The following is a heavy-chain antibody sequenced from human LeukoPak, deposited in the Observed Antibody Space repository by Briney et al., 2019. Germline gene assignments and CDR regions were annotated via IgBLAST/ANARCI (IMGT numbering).Heavy chain of an antibody. CDR3: ARGGKAAMADY. J-gene: IGHJ4*02. CDR2: VGTVGDK. CDR1: GFTFSINE. D-gene: IGHD5-18*01. Sequence: PGGSLRLSCTASGFTFSINEMHWLRQATGKGLEWVSGVGTVGDKYYADSVKGRFIISREDAKNSVYLQMNSLRTGDTAVYYCARGGKAAMADYWGQGTLVTVSS. V-gene: IGHV3-13*01.